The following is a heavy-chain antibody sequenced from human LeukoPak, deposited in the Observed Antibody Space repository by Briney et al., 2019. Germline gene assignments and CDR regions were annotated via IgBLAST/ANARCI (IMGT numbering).Heavy chain of an antibody. CDR1: GFTFSSYE. J-gene: IGHJ3*02. CDR3: ARFSDAFDI. V-gene: IGHV3-48*03. Sequence: GGSLRLSCSASGFTFSSYEMNWVRQAPGKGLEWVSYISSSGSTIYYADSVKGRFTISRDNAKNSLYLQMNSLRAEDTAVYYCARFSDAFDIWGQGTMVTVSS. CDR2: ISSSGSTI.